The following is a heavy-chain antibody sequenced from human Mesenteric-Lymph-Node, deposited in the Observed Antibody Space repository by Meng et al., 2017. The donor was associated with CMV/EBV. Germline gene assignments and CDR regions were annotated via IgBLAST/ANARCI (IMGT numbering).Heavy chain of an antibody. CDR2: IWYDGSNK. CDR3: ATEHDAFDI. CDR1: GFTFSIYS. J-gene: IGHJ3*02. V-gene: IGHV3-33*08. Sequence: GESLKISCAASGFTFSIYSMNWVRQAPGKGLEWVAVIWYDGSNKYYADSVKGRFTISRDNSKNTLYLQMNSLRAEDTAVYYCATEHDAFDIWGQGTMVTVSS.